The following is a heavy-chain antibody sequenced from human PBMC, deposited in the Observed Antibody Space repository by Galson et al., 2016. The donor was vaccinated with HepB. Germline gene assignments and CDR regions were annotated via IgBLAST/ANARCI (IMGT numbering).Heavy chain of an antibody. CDR1: GFTFSSHP. CDR3: AKRVSSSKYFDY. CDR2: IGSRGDDT. J-gene: IGHJ4*02. V-gene: IGHV3-23*01. D-gene: IGHD2-2*01. Sequence: SLRLSCAGSGFTFSSHPMNWVRQAPGKGLEWVSSIGSRGDDTYYADSVKGRFTVSRDSLKNTLYLQMNSLRADDTAVYYCAKRVSSSKYFDYWGRGTLVTVSS.